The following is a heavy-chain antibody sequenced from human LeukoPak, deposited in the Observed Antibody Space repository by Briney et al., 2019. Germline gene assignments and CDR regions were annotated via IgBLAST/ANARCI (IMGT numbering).Heavy chain of an antibody. D-gene: IGHD6-19*01. V-gene: IGHV3-23*01. CDR2: ISGSGGST. Sequence: GSLRLSCAASGFTFSSYAMSWVRQAPGKGLEWVSAISGSGGSTYYADSVKGRFTISRDNSKNTLYLHMNSLRAEDTAVYYCAKGLYSSGWYRGFDYWGQGTLVTVSS. CDR1: GFTFSSYA. CDR3: AKGLYSSGWYRGFDY. J-gene: IGHJ4*02.